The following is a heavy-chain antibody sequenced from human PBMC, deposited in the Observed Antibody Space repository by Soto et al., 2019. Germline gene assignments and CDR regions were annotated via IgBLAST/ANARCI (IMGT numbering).Heavy chain of an antibody. J-gene: IGHJ2*01. CDR3: AKTPRGGDYGDWYFDL. CDR1: EFTSSTSG. CDR2: INPSGSRT. V-gene: IGHV3-23*05. D-gene: IGHD4-17*01. Sequence: EVQLLESGGALVQPGGSLRLSCAASEFTSSTSGMTWVRLAPGRGLDYVSAINPSGSRTYYADSVKGRFTISRDNSKNTLYLQMNSLRAEDTARYYCAKTPRGGDYGDWYFDLWGRGTLVTVSS.